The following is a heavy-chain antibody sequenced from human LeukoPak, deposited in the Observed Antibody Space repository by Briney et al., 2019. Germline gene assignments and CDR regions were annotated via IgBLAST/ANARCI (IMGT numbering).Heavy chain of an antibody. J-gene: IGHJ4*02. D-gene: IGHD4-17*01. V-gene: IGHV3-30*03. CDR2: ISYDGSNK. CDR1: GFTFSRYG. CDR3: ARGSTVTHNDY. Sequence: GGSLRLSCAASGFTFSRYGMSWVRQAPGKGLEWVAVISYDGSNKYYADSVKGRFTISRDNSKNTLYLQMNSLRAEDTAVYYCARGSTVTHNDYWGQGTLVTVSS.